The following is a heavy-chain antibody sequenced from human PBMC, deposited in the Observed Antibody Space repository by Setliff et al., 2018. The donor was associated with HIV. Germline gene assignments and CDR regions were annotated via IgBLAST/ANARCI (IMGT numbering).Heavy chain of an antibody. Sequence: GGSLSLSCAASGFAFSGYSMTWVRQAPGKGLEWVASISPAGSFMYYSNSLRGRFTISRDDAKTSLNLQMNSLKVEDTAIYFCARGSPGVVIIPDSWGQGTLVTVSS. CDR3: ARGSPGVVIIPDS. V-gene: IGHV3-21*01. CDR2: ISPAGSFM. CDR1: GFAFSGYS. J-gene: IGHJ5*02. D-gene: IGHD3-22*01.